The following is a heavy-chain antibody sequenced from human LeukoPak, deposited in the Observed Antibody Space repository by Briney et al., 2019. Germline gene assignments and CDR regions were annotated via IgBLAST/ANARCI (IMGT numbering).Heavy chain of an antibody. CDR2: ISWNSGSI. Sequence: PGGSLRLSCAASGFTFDDYAMHWVRQAPGKGLEWVSGISWNSGSIGYADSVKGRFTISRDNAKNSLYLQMNSLRAEDTALYYCAKELGYCTNGVCYKSHYYYYGMDVWGQGTTVTVSS. D-gene: IGHD2-8*01. CDR1: GFTFDDYA. V-gene: IGHV3-9*01. J-gene: IGHJ6*02. CDR3: AKELGYCTNGVCYKSHYYYYGMDV.